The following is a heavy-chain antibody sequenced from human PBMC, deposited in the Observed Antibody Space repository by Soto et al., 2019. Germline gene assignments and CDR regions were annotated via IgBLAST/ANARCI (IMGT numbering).Heavy chain of an antibody. D-gene: IGHD3-10*01. V-gene: IGHV4-38-2*02. CDR1: GYSISSGYY. J-gene: IGHJ5*02. Sequence: PSETLSLTCAVSGYSISSGYYWGWIRQPPGKGLEWIGSIYHSGSTYYNPSLRSRVTISVDTSKNQFSLKLSSVTAADTAVYYCARDLMRGTMVRGENWFDPWGQGTLVTVSS. CDR3: ARDLMRGTMVRGENWFDP. CDR2: IYHSGST.